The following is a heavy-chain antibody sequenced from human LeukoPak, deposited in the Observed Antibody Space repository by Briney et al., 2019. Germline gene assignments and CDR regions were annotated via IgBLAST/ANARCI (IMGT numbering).Heavy chain of an antibody. D-gene: IGHD3-9*01. J-gene: IGHJ4*02. CDR1: GFTFSSYA. CDR3: AAGAGILSGYYVY. CDR2: ISGSGDST. V-gene: IGHV3-23*01. Sequence: GGSLRLSCAASGFTFSSYAMSWVRQAPGKGLEWVSAISGSGDSTSYADSVKGRFTISRDNSKNTLHLQMNSLRAEDTAIYYCAAGAGILSGYYVYWGQGTLVTVSS.